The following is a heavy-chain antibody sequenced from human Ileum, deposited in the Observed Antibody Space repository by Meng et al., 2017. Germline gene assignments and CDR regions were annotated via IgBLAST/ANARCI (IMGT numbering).Heavy chain of an antibody. CDR2: ISQESGRT. CDR3: VRNEGYSLGD. J-gene: IGHJ4*02. CDR1: GASISSRAW. Sequence: QVQLRESGPGLWRPSGTLSLTCAVSGASISSRAWWSWVRQPPGKGLEWIGEISQESGRTNYNPSLKSRVTISLDKSKNQFSLNLNSVTAADTAVYYCVRNEGYSLGDWGQGTLVTVSS. D-gene: IGHD2-21*01. V-gene: IGHV4-4*02.